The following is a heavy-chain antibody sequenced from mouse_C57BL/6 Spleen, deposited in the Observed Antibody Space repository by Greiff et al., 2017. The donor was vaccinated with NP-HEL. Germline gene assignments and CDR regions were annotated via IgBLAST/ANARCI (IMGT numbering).Heavy chain of an antibody. CDR1: GYTFTSYW. V-gene: IGHV1-69*01. CDR3: ARSDSSDFDY. CDR2: IDPSDSYT. D-gene: IGHD3-2*02. Sequence: VQLQQSGAELVMPGASVKLSCKASGYTFTSYWMHWVKQRPGQGLEWIGEIDPSDSYTNYNQKFKGKSTLTVDKSSSTAYMQLSSLTSEDSAVYYCARSDSSDFDYWGQGTTLTVSS. J-gene: IGHJ2*01.